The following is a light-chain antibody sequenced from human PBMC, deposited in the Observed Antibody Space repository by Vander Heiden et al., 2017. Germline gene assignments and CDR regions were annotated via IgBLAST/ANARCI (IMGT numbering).Light chain of an antibody. Sequence: QSALTQPASVSGSPGQSITISCTGTSRDVGGYDYVSWYQQGPGKAPKLLSYDVTYRPSGVSNRFSGSKSGNTASLTISGLQAEDEADYYCSSYTSSNTPYVFGTGTKVT. CDR1: SRDVGGYDY. CDR2: DVT. V-gene: IGLV2-14*01. J-gene: IGLJ1*01. CDR3: SSYTSSNTPYV.